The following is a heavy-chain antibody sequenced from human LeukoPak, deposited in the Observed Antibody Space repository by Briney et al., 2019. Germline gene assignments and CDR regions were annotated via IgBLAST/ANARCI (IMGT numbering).Heavy chain of an antibody. CDR2: ISSSGSTI. Sequence: GGSLRLSCAASGFTFSSYEMNWVRKAPGKGLEWVSYISSSGSTIYYADSVKGRFTISRDNAKNSLYLQMNSLRAEDTAVYYCASSTQWLGNYFDYWGQGTLVTVSS. V-gene: IGHV3-48*03. CDR3: ASSTQWLGNYFDY. J-gene: IGHJ4*02. D-gene: IGHD6-19*01. CDR1: GFTFSSYE.